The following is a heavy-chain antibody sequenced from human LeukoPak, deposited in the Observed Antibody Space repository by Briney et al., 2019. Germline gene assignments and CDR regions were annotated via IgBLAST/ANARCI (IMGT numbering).Heavy chain of an antibody. CDR1: GGSFSGYY. V-gene: IGHV4-34*01. J-gene: IGHJ4*02. CDR3: ARADYGGIFDY. D-gene: IGHD4-23*01. Sequence: PSETLSLTCAVYGGSFSGYYWSWIRQPPGKGLEWIGGVNHSGSTNYNPSLKSRVTISVDTSKNQFSLKLSSVTAADTAVYYCARADYGGIFDYWGQGTLVTVSS. CDR2: VNHSGST.